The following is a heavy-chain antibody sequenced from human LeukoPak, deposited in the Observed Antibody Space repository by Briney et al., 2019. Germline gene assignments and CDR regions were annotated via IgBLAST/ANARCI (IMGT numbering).Heavy chain of an antibody. Sequence: RGSLRLSCAASGLSLSSNNMHWVRQAPGGDLEWLSYISAGSGTVFSADSVKGRFSISRDNARESLFLQMNSLRVDDTAVYYCTKDLGLRRMIWGRGTLVIVSS. J-gene: IGHJ2*01. CDR1: GLSLSSNN. D-gene: IGHD1-14*01. CDR3: TKDLGLRRMI. CDR2: ISAGSGTV. V-gene: IGHV3-48*04.